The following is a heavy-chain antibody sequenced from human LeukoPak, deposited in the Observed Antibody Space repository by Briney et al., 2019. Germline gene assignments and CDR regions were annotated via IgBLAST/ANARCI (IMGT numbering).Heavy chain of an antibody. CDR3: ARDSQHGRFDP. Sequence: GGSLRLSCAASGFTFSNAWMSWVRQAPGKGLEWVANIKQDGSEKYYVDSVKGRFTISRDNAKNSLYLQMNSLRAEDTAVYYCARDSQHGRFDPWGQGTLVTVSS. CDR2: IKQDGSEK. J-gene: IGHJ5*02. CDR1: GFTFSNAW. D-gene: IGHD5-24*01. V-gene: IGHV3-7*01.